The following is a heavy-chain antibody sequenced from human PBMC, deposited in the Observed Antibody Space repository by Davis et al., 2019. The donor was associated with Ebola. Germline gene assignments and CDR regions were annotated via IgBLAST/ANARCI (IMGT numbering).Heavy chain of an antibody. CDR1: GFTLSSYW. Sequence: HTGGSLRLSCAASGFTLSSYWMHWVRQAPGKGLVWVSRINSDGSNTNYADSVKGRFTISRDNAKNTLYLEMNSLRVEDTAVYYCARDFDFWSDYPARGQHRQYRFYYSGLDVWGKGTTVTVSS. CDR2: INSDGSNT. J-gene: IGHJ6*04. CDR3: ARDFDFWSDYPARGQHRQYRFYYSGLDV. D-gene: IGHD3-3*01. V-gene: IGHV3-74*01.